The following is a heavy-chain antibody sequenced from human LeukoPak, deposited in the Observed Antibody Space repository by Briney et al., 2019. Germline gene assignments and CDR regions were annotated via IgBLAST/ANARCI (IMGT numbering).Heavy chain of an antibody. CDR3: ARDSRIAAAGTAARGY. CDR2: ISAYNGNT. Sequence: EASVKVSCKASGYTFTSYGISWVRQAPGQGLEWMGWISAYNGNTNYAQKLQGRVTMTTDTSTSTAYMELRSLRSDDTAVYYCARDSRIAAAGTAARGYWGQGTLVTVSS. J-gene: IGHJ4*02. CDR1: GYTFTSYG. D-gene: IGHD6-13*01. V-gene: IGHV1-18*01.